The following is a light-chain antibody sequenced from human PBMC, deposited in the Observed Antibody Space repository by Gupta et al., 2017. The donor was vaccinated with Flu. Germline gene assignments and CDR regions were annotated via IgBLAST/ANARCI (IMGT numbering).Light chain of an antibody. V-gene: IGKV3-15*01. CDR3: QQYNTWPRT. CDR2: GAS. Sequence: EIVMTQSPATLSVSPGERATLSCRASQSVSRNLAWYQHRPGQPPRLLIYGASTRATGVPARISGSGAGAEFTLTISSLQSGDFAVYYCQQYNTWPRTFGQGTXVEIK. J-gene: IGKJ1*01. CDR1: QSVSRN.